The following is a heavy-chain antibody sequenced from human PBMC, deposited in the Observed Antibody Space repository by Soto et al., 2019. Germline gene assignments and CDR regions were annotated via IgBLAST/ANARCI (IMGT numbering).Heavy chain of an antibody. J-gene: IGHJ1*01. Sequence: GGSLRLSCAASGFTFSSYEMIWVRQAPGKGLEWVSYISSSCSTIYYADSVKGRFTISRDNAKNSLYLQMNSLRAEDTAVYNCARVSQPLIEYFQYWGNGTLLTVSS. V-gene: IGHV3-48*03. CDR2: ISSSCSTI. D-gene: IGHD2-2*01. CDR1: GFTFSSYE. CDR3: ARVSQPLIEYFQY.